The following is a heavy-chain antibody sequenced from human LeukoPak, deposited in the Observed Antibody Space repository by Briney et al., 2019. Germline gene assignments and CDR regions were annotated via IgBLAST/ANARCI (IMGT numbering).Heavy chain of an antibody. CDR3: ARGRIQPDY. Sequence: SETLSLTCAVYGGSFSGYYWSWIRQPPGKGLEWIGEINHSGSTNYNPSLKSRVTISVDTSKNQFSLKLSSVTAADTAMYYCARGRIQPDYWGQGTLVTVSS. J-gene: IGHJ4*02. D-gene: IGHD5-18*01. CDR2: INHSGST. V-gene: IGHV4-34*01. CDR1: GGSFSGYY.